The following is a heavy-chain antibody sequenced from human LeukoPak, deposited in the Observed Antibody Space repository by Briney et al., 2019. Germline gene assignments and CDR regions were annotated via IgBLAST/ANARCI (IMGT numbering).Heavy chain of an antibody. J-gene: IGHJ3*02. CDR2: ISYIGTT. CDR3: ARDLVTVTKGFDI. D-gene: IGHD4-17*01. V-gene: IGHV4-59*11. Sequence: SETLSLTCAVSDDSFSSRYWTWIRQPPGKGLEWIGYISYIGTTNYNPSLKSRVTISIDTSKNQFSLKLSSVTAADTAVYYCARDLVTVTKGFDIWGQGTMVSVSS. CDR1: DDSFSSRY.